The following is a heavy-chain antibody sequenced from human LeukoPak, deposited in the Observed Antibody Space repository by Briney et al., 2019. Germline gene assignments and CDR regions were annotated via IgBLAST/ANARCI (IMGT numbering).Heavy chain of an antibody. Sequence: GGSLRLSCAASGFTFDDYAMHWVRQAPGKGLEWVSLISWDGGSTYYADSVKGRFTISRDNSKNSLYLQMNSLRAEDTALYYCAKDMKRSSGELSYNYYMDVWGKGTTVTVSS. D-gene: IGHD3-10*01. V-gene: IGHV3-43D*03. CDR2: ISWDGGST. CDR1: GFTFDDYA. J-gene: IGHJ6*03. CDR3: AKDMKRSSGELSYNYYMDV.